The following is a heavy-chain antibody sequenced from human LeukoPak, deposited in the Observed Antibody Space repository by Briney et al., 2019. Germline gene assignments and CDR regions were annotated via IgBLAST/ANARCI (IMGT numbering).Heavy chain of an antibody. V-gene: IGHV3-21*01. CDR1: GFTFSSYS. Sequence: GGSLRLSCAASGFTFSSYSMNWVRQAPGKGLEWVSSISSSSSYIYYADSVKGRLTISRDNAKNSLYLQMNSLRTEDTAVYYCASLEIGIWVDYWGQGTLVTVSS. D-gene: IGHD2-15*01. CDR2: ISSSSSYI. J-gene: IGHJ4*02. CDR3: ASLEIGIWVDY.